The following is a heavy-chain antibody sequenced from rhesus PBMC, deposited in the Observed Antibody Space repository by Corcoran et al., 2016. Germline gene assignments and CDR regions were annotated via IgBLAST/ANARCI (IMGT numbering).Heavy chain of an antibody. Sequence: EVQLVESGGGLVQPGGSLRLSCAASGFTFSSYGMSWVRHAPGKRWEWVSFISNGSGSTYYADSVKGRFTISRDNSKNTLSLQMNSLRAEDTAVYYCAKDGVVVSATPGYFEFWGQGALVTVSS. D-gene: IGHD2-8*01. V-gene: IGHV3S5*01. J-gene: IGHJ1*01. CDR2: ISNGSGST. CDR3: AKDGVVVSATPGYFEF. CDR1: GFTFSSYG.